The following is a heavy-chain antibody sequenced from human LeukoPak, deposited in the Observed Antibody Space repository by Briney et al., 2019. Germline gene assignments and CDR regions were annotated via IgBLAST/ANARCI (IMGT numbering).Heavy chain of an antibody. CDR3: ARAWGSGSSRLDY. J-gene: IGHJ4*02. V-gene: IGHV4-59*01. CDR2: IYYSGST. CDR1: RGSLSSYY. Sequence: SETLSLTCTDSRGSLSSYYWCWIWQPPGEGLEWIGYIYYSGSTNYNPSLKSRVSISVDTSKNQFSLKLSSVTAADTAVYYCARAWGSGSSRLDYWGQGTLVTVSS. D-gene: IGHD3-10*01.